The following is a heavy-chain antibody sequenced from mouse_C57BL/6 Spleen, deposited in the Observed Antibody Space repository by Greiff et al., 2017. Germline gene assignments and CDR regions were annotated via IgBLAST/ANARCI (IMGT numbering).Heavy chain of an antibody. CDR3: ARKCGYCVGWFAY. D-gene: IGHD2-3*01. Sequence: QVQLQQPGAELVKPGASVKMSCKASGYTFTSYWITWVKQRPGQGLEWIGDIYPGSGSTNYNEKFKGKATLTVDTSSSTAYMQRSSLTSEDTAFYSCARKCGYCVGWFAYWGQGTLVTVSA. CDR2: IYPGSGST. V-gene: IGHV1-55*01. CDR1: GYTFTSYW. J-gene: IGHJ3*01.